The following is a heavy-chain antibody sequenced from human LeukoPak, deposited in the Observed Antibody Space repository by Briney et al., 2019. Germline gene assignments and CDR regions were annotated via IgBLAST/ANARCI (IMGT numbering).Heavy chain of an antibody. CDR2: IYYSGTT. CDR1: GGSISSYY. CDR3: ARLRSAAGSGPSDY. Sequence: SETLSLTCTVSGGSISSYYWSWIRQPPGKGLEWIGYIYYSGTTDYNPSLKSRVTISVDTSNNQFSLKVSSVTAADTAVYYCARLRSAAGSGPSDYWGQGTLVTVSS. J-gene: IGHJ4*02. V-gene: IGHV4-59*08. D-gene: IGHD6-13*01.